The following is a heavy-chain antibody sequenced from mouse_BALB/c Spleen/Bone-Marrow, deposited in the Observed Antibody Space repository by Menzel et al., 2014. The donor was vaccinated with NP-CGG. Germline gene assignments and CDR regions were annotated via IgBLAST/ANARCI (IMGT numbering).Heavy chain of an antibody. J-gene: IGHJ2*01. CDR2: INPTTDYT. CDR1: GYTFTNYW. V-gene: IGHV1-7*01. Sequence: VHLVESGTELAKPGASVKMSCKASGYTFTNYWMPWVKQRPGQGLEWIGYINPTTDYTEYNQKFKDKATLTADKSSSTAYMQLSSLTSEDSAVYYCARLHDYWGQGTTLTVSS. D-gene: IGHD2-12*01. CDR3: ARLHDY.